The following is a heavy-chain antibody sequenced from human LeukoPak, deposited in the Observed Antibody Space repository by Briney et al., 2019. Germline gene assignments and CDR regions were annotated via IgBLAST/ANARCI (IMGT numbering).Heavy chain of an antibody. CDR2: INPNSGGT. CDR1: GYTFTDYY. Sequence: ASVKVSCKASGYTFTDYYMHWVRQAPGQGLEWMGWINPNSGGTNYAQKLQGRVTMTTDTSTSTAYMELRSLRSDDTAVYYCAREFRFSRSSTSCYTNWGQGTLVTVSS. CDR3: AREFRFSRSSTSCYTN. J-gene: IGHJ4*02. D-gene: IGHD2-2*01. V-gene: IGHV1-2*02.